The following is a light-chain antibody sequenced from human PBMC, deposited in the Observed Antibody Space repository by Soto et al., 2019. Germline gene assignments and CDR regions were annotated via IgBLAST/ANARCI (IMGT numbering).Light chain of an antibody. J-gene: IGKJ1*01. CDR1: QSVSSSY. CDR2: GAS. CDR3: QQYGSSLLT. Sequence: EIVLTQSPGTLSLSPGDRATLSCRASQSVSSSYLAWYQQKTGQAPRLLIYGASSRATGIPDRFSGSGSGTDFTLSISRLEPEYFAVYYRQQYGSSLLTFVQGTKVEIK. V-gene: IGKV3-20*01.